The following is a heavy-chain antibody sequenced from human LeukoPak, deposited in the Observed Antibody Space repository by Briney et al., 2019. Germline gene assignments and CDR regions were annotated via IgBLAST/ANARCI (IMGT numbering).Heavy chain of an antibody. CDR3: AREVRVGEYRGYDHSQFDY. V-gene: IGHV1-18*01. Sequence: ASVKVSCKASGYTFTSYGISWVRQAPGQGLEWMGWISAYNGNTNYAQKLQGRVTMTTDTSTSTAYMELRSLRSDDTAVYYCAREVRVGEYRGYDHSQFDYWGQGTLVTVSS. CDR1: GYTFTSYG. D-gene: IGHD5-12*01. CDR2: ISAYNGNT. J-gene: IGHJ4*02.